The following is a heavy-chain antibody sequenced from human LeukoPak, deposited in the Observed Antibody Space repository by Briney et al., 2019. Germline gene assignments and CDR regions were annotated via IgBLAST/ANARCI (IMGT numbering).Heavy chain of an antibody. CDR1: GCAVSRDR. D-gene: IGHD3-22*01. V-gene: IGHV3-74*01. J-gene: IGHJ1*01. CDR2: IKSDGST. CDR3: ARAPAEIGGYYPEYFRH. Sequence: GGFLRFSCAAPGCAVSRDRVDCVRQGPGKSLLSVSRIKSDGSTNYADWVKGRFTISREKGKHTEPLQMKSQRAEDTGVYHCARAPAEIGGYYPEYFRHWGQGTLVTVSS.